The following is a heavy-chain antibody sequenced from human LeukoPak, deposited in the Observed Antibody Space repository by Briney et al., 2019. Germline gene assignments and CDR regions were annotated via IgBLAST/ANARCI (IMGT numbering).Heavy chain of an antibody. V-gene: IGHV3-21*04. CDR2: ISSSSSYI. Sequence: GGSLRLSCAASGFTFSSYSMNWVRQAPGKGLEWVSSISSSSSYIYYADSVKGRFTISKDNSKNTLYMRMSSLRAEDTAVYYCAKRRYDSSGHFDSWGQGTLVTVSS. CDR3: AKRRYDSSGHFDS. CDR1: GFTFSSYS. J-gene: IGHJ4*02. D-gene: IGHD3-22*01.